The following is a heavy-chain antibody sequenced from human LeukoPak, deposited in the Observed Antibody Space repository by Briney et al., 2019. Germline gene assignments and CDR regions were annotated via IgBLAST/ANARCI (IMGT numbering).Heavy chain of an antibody. D-gene: IGHD5-18*01. CDR2: ISYDGSNK. V-gene: IGHV3-30-3*01. J-gene: IGHJ4*02. CDR1: GFTFSSYA. Sequence: PGRSLRLSCAASGFTFSSYAMHWVRQAPGKGLEWVAVISYDGSNKYYADSVKGRFTISRDNSKNTLYLQMNSLRAEDTAVYYCARGRWIQLWLTPFDYWGQGTLVTVSS. CDR3: ARGRWIQLWLTPFDY.